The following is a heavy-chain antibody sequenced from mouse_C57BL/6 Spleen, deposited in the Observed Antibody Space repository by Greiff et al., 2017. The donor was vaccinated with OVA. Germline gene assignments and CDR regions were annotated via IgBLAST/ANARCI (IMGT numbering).Heavy chain of an antibody. J-gene: IGHJ4*01. CDR2: ISGGGGNT. Sequence: EVHLVESGGGLVKPGGSLKLSCAASGFTFSSYTMSWVRQTPEKRLEWVATISGGGGNTYYPDSVKGRFTISRDNAKNTLYLQMSSLKSEDTALYYCARREITTVVATGAMDYWGQGTSVTVSS. CDR3: ARREITTVVATGAMDY. D-gene: IGHD1-1*01. V-gene: IGHV5-9*01. CDR1: GFTFSSYT.